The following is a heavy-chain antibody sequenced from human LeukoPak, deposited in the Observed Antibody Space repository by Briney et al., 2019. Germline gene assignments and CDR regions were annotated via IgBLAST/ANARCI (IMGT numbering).Heavy chain of an antibody. V-gene: IGHV3-23*01. Sequence: SGGSLRLSCAASGFTFSIYAMSWVRQAPGKGLEWVSALSGGGEITYYADSVNGRLTISRDNSKSTLYLQMNSLRAEDTAIYYCAKMMVRGVPYYGMDVWGQGTTVTVSS. J-gene: IGHJ6*02. CDR3: AKMMVRGVPYYGMDV. CDR1: GFTFSIYA. D-gene: IGHD3-10*01. CDR2: LSGGGEIT.